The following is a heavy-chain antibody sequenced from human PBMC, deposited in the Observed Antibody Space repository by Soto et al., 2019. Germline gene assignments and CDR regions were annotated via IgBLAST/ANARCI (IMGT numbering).Heavy chain of an antibody. CDR2: VNHSGNT. V-gene: IGHV4-34*01. CDR1: GGSFSGYY. D-gene: IGHD2-2*01. J-gene: IGHJ6*02. Sequence: NPSETLSLTXSIYGGSFSGYYWSWIRQPPGKGLEWIGEVNHSGNTNYNPSLKSRVTISVDTSNNQFSLKLNSVTAADTAVYYCARSGPAVLNGFYYPDMDVWGQGTTVTVSS. CDR3: ARSGPAVLNGFYYPDMDV.